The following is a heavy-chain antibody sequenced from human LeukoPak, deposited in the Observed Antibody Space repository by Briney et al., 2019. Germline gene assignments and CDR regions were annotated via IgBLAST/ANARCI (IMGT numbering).Heavy chain of an antibody. J-gene: IGHJ4*02. CDR1: GFTFSGYA. V-gene: IGHV3-23*01. Sequence: PGGSLRLSCAASGFTFSGYAMSWVRQAPGKGLEWVSAISGSGDGTYYADSAKGRFTISRDNAKNALYLQMNSLRVEGTAVYYCARDGRCGGDCYASWGQGTLVTVSS. D-gene: IGHD2-21*02. CDR3: ARDGRCGGDCYAS. CDR2: ISGSGDGT.